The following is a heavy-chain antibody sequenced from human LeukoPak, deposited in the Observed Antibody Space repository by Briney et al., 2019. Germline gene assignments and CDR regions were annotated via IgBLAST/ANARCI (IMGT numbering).Heavy chain of an antibody. D-gene: IGHD3-10*01. CDR1: GFTLSSYG. J-gene: IGHJ4*02. CDR3: AKDPRSPMVRGVIINYFDY. CDR2: ISYDGSNK. Sequence: GGSLSLSCAASGFTLSSYGMHWVRQAPGKGLEGVAGISYDGSNKFYADSVKGRFTISRDNSKNTLYLQMNSLRAEDTAVYYCAKDPRSPMVRGVIINYFDYWGQGTLVTVSS. V-gene: IGHV3-30*18.